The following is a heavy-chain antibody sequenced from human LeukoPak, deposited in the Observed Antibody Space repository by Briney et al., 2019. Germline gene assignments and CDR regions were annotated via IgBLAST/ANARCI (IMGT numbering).Heavy chain of an antibody. D-gene: IGHD6-13*01. CDR1: GFTVSSNY. Sequence: GGSLRLSCAASGFTVSSNYMSWVRQAPGKGLEWVSVIYSGGSTYYADSVKGRFTISRDNPKNTLYLQMNSLRAEDTAVYYCARGGSSWIRYYYYGMDVWGQGTTVTVSS. CDR2: IYSGGST. V-gene: IGHV3-66*01. J-gene: IGHJ6*02. CDR3: ARGGSSWIRYYYYGMDV.